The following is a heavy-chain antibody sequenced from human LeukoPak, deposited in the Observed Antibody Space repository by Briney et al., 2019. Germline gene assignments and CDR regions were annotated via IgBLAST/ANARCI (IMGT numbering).Heavy chain of an antibody. J-gene: IGHJ6*03. V-gene: IGHV1-69*05. D-gene: IGHD3-3*01. CDR1: GGTFSSYA. CDR3: ARGFWSGYTIYYYYYYMDV. CDR2: IIPIFGTA. Sequence: ASVKVSCKASGGTFSSYAISWVRQAPGQGLEWMGGIIPIFGTANYAQKFQGRVTITTDESTSTAYMELSSLRSEDTAVYYCARGFWSGYTIYYYYYYMDVWGKGTTVTVS.